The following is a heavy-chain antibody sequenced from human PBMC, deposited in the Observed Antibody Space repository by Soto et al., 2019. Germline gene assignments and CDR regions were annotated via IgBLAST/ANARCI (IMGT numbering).Heavy chain of an antibody. V-gene: IGHV1-18*01. CDR2: ISAYNGNT. Sequence: ASVKVSCKASGCTFTSYGISWVRQAPGQGLEWMGWISAYNGNTNYAQKLQGRVTMTTDTSTSTAYMELRSLRSDDTAVYYCARDVEVVITVDYYYYGMDVWGQGTTVTVSS. D-gene: IGHD3-22*01. CDR1: GCTFTSYG. CDR3: ARDVEVVITVDYYYYGMDV. J-gene: IGHJ6*02.